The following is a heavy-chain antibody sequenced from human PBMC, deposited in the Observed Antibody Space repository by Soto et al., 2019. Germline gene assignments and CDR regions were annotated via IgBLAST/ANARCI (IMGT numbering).Heavy chain of an antibody. V-gene: IGHV3-48*02. J-gene: IGHJ5*02. CDR2: ISSSSSTI. CDR3: ARDYDPLYSSSWYTNWFDP. D-gene: IGHD6-13*01. CDR1: GFTFSSYS. Sequence: GGSLRLSCAASGFTFSSYSMNWVRQAPGKGLEWVSYISSSSSTIYYADSVKGRFTISRDNAKNSLYLQMNSLRDEDTAVYYCARDYDPLYSSSWYTNWFDPWGQGTLVTVSS.